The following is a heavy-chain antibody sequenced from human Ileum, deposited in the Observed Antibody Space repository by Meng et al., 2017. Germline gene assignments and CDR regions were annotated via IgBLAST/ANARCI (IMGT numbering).Heavy chain of an antibody. CDR3: VRVHYYDSRGTPNWFDP. CDR2: INPNSGSA. Sequence: QVQLGTSGAEVKKPGASVKVSCKASGYIFTNFNIDWVRQAAGQGLEWMGWINPNSGSAGYAQKFQGRVTMTSNTSIGTVYMELSSLTSEDTALYYCVRVHYYDSRGTPNWFDPWGQGTLVTVSS. CDR1: GYIFTNFN. J-gene: IGHJ5*02. D-gene: IGHD3-22*01. V-gene: IGHV1-8*01.